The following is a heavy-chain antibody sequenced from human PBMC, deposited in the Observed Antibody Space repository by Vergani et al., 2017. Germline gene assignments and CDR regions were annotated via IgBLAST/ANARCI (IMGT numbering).Heavy chain of an antibody. CDR3: ARDRVGAPFAEFDY. CDR1: GFTFSSYW. V-gene: IGHV3-7*01. D-gene: IGHD1-26*01. CDR2: IKQDGSEK. Sequence: EVQLVESGGGLVQPGGSLRLSCAASGFTFSSYWMSWVRQAPGKGLEWVANIKQDGSEKYYVDSVKGRFTISRDNAKNSLYLQMNSLRAEDTAVYYCARDRVGAPFAEFDYWGQGTLVTVSS. J-gene: IGHJ4*02.